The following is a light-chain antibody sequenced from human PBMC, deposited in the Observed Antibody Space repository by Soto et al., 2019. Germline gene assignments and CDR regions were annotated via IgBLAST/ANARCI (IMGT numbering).Light chain of an antibody. CDR2: GTS. Sequence: VTQEPSFSVSPGGTVTLTCGLTSGSVSTNHYPTWYQQTPGQTPRTLIYGTSTRSSGVPDRFSGSILGNKAALTITRAQADDESDYYCVLYMGSGSVVFGGGTKLTVL. J-gene: IGLJ2*01. CDR1: SGSVSTNHY. V-gene: IGLV8-61*01. CDR3: VLYMGSGSVV.